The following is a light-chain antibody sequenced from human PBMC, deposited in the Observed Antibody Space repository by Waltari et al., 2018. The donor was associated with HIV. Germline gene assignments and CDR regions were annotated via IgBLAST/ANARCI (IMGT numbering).Light chain of an antibody. CDR3: QQSFTLPLT. Sequence: DIQITQSPSSLSASVGDRVTLTCRASQIITSHLNWYQQRPGKAPKLLIYAASSLESGVPSRFSGSGSGTDYTLTISSLQPEDFATYYCQQSFTLPLTFGPGTKVDIK. V-gene: IGKV1-39*01. CDR2: AAS. CDR1: QIITSH. J-gene: IGKJ3*01.